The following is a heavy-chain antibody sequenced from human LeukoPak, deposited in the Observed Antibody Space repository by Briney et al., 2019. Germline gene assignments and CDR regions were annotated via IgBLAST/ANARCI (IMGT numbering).Heavy chain of an antibody. CDR3: ARDGGNSAESFDI. CDR1: GYTFASLY. J-gene: IGHJ3*02. Sequence: ASVKVSCKASGYTFASLYMHWVRQAPGQVLEWMGVINPSSGSTTYAQKFQGRLTMTRDTSTSTDYMELTSLRSEDTAVYYCARDGGNSAESFDIWGQGTIVTVSS. CDR2: INPSSGST. V-gene: IGHV1-46*01. D-gene: IGHD4-23*01.